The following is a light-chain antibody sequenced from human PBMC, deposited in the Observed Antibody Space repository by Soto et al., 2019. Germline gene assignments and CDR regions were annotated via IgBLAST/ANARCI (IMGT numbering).Light chain of an antibody. J-gene: IGLJ1*01. V-gene: IGLV2-8*01. CDR3: GSYADRKTYV. CDR1: SSDVGGYNY. Sequence: QSVLTQPPSATGSPGQSVTISCTGTSSDVGGYNYVSWYQQYPGKAPKIMIYEVSKRPSGVPDRFSGSKSGNTASLTVSGLQAKDGADYYCGSYADRKTYVFGPGTKVTVL. CDR2: EVS.